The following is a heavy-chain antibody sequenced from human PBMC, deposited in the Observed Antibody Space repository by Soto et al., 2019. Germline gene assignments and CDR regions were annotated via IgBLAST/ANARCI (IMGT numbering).Heavy chain of an antibody. V-gene: IGHV3-7*05. D-gene: IGHD6-19*01. CDR1: GFTFSPYW. Sequence: EVQLVESGGGLVQPGGSLRLSCAASGFTFSPYWMSWVRQAPGTGLEWVAIIKDDGGDEHYLEAVRGRFTISRDNAKKSLYLAMDSLRVEDTAVYYCAGGSGWISDTWGQGTLVTVSS. CDR2: IKDDGGDE. J-gene: IGHJ5*02. CDR3: AGGSGWISDT.